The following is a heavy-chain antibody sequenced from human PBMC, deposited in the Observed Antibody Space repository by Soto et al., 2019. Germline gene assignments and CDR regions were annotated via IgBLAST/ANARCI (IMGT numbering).Heavy chain of an antibody. Sequence: SETLSLTCTVSGGSISSGGYYWSWIRQHPGKGLEWIGYIYYSGSTYYNPSLKSRVTISVDTSKNQFSLKLSSVTAADTAAYYCARDRAGGNSYYYYGMDVWGQGTTVTVSS. V-gene: IGHV4-31*03. D-gene: IGHD2-21*02. CDR2: IYYSGST. J-gene: IGHJ6*02. CDR3: ARDRAGGNSYYYYGMDV. CDR1: GGSISSGGYY.